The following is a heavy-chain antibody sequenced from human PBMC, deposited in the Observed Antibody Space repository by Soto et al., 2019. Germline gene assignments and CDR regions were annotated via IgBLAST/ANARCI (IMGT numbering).Heavy chain of an antibody. CDR1: CGSISSDY. Sequence: PSETLSVTCTVSCGSISSDYWSWIRQPPGKGLEWIGYIYYSGSTNYNPSLKSRVTISVDTSKNQFSLKLSSVTAADTAVYYCARGGDFWSGYYVSNWFDPWGQGTLVTVS. V-gene: IGHV4-59*01. D-gene: IGHD3-3*01. CDR2: IYYSGST. J-gene: IGHJ5*02. CDR3: ARGGDFWSGYYVSNWFDP.